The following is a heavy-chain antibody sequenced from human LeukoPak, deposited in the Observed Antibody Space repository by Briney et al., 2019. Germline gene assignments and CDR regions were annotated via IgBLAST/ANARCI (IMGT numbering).Heavy chain of an antibody. J-gene: IGHJ4*02. CDR3: ARDGDFWSGYPFDF. CDR1: GGPLSDYY. D-gene: IGHD3-3*01. V-gene: IGHV4-4*07. CDR2: IYSSGNT. Sequence: PSETLSLTCTVSGGPLSDYYWSWLRQPAGKGLEWIGRIYSSGNTNYSPSLKSRVTMSVDTSKNQFSLNLSSVTAADTAVYYCARDGDFWSGYPFDFWGQGTLVTVSS.